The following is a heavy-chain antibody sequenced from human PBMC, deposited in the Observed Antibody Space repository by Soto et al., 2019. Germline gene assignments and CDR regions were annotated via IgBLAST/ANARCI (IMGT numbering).Heavy chain of an antibody. CDR2: ISWNSGSI. D-gene: IGHD3-22*01. J-gene: IGHJ3*02. CDR1: GFTFDAFA. CDR3: AKTAPPYDSQGYYPFDI. V-gene: IGHV3-9*01. Sequence: DVQLVESGGDLVLPGRSLRLSCTASGFTFDAFAMHWVRQAPGKGLEWVSGISWNSGSIGYADPVKGRFTISRDNAKKSLYLEMNSLNTEDTALYYCAKTAPPYDSQGYYPFDIWGQGTLVSVSS.